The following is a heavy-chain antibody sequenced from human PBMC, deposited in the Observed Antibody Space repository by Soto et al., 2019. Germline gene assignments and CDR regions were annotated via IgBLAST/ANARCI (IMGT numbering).Heavy chain of an antibody. V-gene: IGHV4-34*01. CDR3: QGGDF. CDR1: GGSFRGYF. Sequence: PSETLSLTCAVSGGSFRGYFWSWIRHSPDKGLEWIGEINDRGSTYYNPSFKSRLTISVDTSERQISLGLISVTAADSAVYYCQGGDFWGQGTLVTVSS. CDR2: INDRGST. J-gene: IGHJ4*02. D-gene: IGHD3-16*01.